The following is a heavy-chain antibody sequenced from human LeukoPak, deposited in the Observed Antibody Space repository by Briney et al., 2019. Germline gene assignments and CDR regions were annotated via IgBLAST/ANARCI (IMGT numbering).Heavy chain of an antibody. D-gene: IGHD3-22*01. J-gene: IGHJ6*02. CDR1: GGTFKSYA. CDR3: ATYNVDYYHTSDGMDV. Sequence: GASVKVSCKASGGTFKSYAFNWVRRAPGQGLEWVGRVIPPLGVANYAQKFQGRVTVTADKSTSTAYMELSSLRSEDTAVYYCATYNVDYYHTSDGMDVWGQGTTVTVSS. V-gene: IGHV1-69*04. CDR2: VIPPLGVA.